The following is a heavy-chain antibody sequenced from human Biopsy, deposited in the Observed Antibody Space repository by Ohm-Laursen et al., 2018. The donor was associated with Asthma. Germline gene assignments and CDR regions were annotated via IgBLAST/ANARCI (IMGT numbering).Heavy chain of an antibody. CDR1: GGSISSFH. Sequence: TLSLTCGVYGGSISSFHWSWIRQSPEKGLEWMGYVYWTGSTNYNPSLKSRITMSVDTSKNRMFLELTSVTAADTAIYYCVRAVRNEQWLAPFDYWGQGKPVTVSS. J-gene: IGHJ4*02. CDR2: VYWTGST. V-gene: IGHV4-59*01. D-gene: IGHD6-19*01. CDR3: VRAVRNEQWLAPFDY.